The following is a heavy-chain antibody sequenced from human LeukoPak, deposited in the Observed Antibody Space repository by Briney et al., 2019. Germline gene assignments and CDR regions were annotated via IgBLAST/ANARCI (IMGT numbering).Heavy chain of an antibody. CDR3: ARVGTMVRGVIKSPPIDY. D-gene: IGHD3-10*01. CDR2: IYSGGST. Sequence: PGGSLRLSCAASGFTVSSNYMSWVRQAPGKGLEWVAVIYSGGSTYYADSVKGRFTISRDNAKNSLYLQMNSLRAEDTAVYYCARVGTMVRGVIKSPPIDYWGQGTLVTVSS. CDR1: GFTVSSNY. V-gene: IGHV3-66*01. J-gene: IGHJ4*02.